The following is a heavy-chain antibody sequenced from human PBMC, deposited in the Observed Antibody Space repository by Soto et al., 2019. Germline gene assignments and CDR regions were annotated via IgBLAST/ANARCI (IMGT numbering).Heavy chain of an antibody. V-gene: IGHV3-30-3*01. Sequence: QVQLVESGGGVVQPGRSLRLSCAASGFTFSSYAMHWVRQAPGKGLEWVAVISYDGSNKYYADSVKGRFTISRDNSKNTLYLQMNSLRAEDTAVYYCAKVPAASYYGMDVWGQGTTVTVSS. J-gene: IGHJ6*02. CDR2: ISYDGSNK. CDR3: AKVPAASYYGMDV. CDR1: GFTFSSYA. D-gene: IGHD2-2*01.